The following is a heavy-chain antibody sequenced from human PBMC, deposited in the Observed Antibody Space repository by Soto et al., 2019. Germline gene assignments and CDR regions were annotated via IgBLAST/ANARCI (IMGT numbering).Heavy chain of an antibody. CDR1: GYSISSGYY. J-gene: IGHJ4*02. CDR3: ARGRYNWNVQYYFDY. Sequence: NPSETLSLTCAVSGYSISSGYYWGCIRQPPGKGLEWIGSIYHSGSTYYNPSLKSRVTISVDTSKNQFSLKLSSVTAADTAVYYCARGRYNWNVQYYFDYWGQGTLVTVS. V-gene: IGHV4-38-2*01. D-gene: IGHD1-1*01. CDR2: IYHSGST.